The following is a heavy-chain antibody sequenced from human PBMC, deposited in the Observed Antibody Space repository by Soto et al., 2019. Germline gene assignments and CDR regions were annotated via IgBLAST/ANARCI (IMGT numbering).Heavy chain of an antibody. J-gene: IGHJ4*02. CDR3: ARDQQSDGDYSLDY. Sequence: QVQLVESVGGVVQPGRSLRLSCAASGFTFSSYGMHWVRQAPGKGLEWVAVIWYDGSNKYYADSVKGRFTISRENSKNTLYLQMNSLRAEDTAVYYCARDQQSDGDYSLDYWGQGTLVTVSS. D-gene: IGHD4-17*01. V-gene: IGHV3-33*01. CDR1: GFTFSSYG. CDR2: IWYDGSNK.